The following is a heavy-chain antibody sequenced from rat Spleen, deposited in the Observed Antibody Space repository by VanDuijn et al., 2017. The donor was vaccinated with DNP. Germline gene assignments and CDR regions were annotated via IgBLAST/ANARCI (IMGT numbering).Heavy chain of an antibody. J-gene: IGHJ2*01. CDR3: SRHVLPLRVWDY. CDR1: GFTFSDYY. V-gene: IGHV5-22*01. Sequence: EVHLVESGGDSVQPGRSLKLSCAASGFTFSDYYMAWVRQAPTKGLEWVAYIRFDGGTTYYGDSVKGRFTISRDNAKSTLYLQMNSLRSEDMATYYCSRHVLPLRVWDYWGQGVMVTVSS. D-gene: IGHD1-4*01. CDR2: IRFDGGTT.